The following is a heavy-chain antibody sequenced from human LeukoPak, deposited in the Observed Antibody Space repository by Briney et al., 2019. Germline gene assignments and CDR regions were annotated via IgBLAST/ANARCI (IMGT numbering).Heavy chain of an antibody. J-gene: IGHJ1*01. CDR2: ISGSGGNT. CDR1: GLTFSSHA. CDR3: ANNEWH. D-gene: IGHD2-8*01. V-gene: IGHV3-23*01. Sequence: GSLRLSCAASGLTFSSHAMSWVRQAPGKGLEWVSAISGSGGNTYYADSVKGRFTISRDNSKDTLYLQMNSLRVEDTAVYYCANNEWHWGQGTLVTVSS.